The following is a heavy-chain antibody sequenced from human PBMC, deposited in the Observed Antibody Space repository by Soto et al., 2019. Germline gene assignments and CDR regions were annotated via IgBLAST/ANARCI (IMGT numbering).Heavy chain of an antibody. CDR1: GGTFGSYA. V-gene: IGHV1-69*13. Sequence: SVKVSCKASGGTFGSYAISWVRQAPGQGLEWMGGIIPIFGTANYAQKFQGRVTITADESTSTAYMELSSLRSEDTAVYYCARVVEMATIDYNWFDPWGQGTLVTVPQ. CDR2: IIPIFGTA. J-gene: IGHJ5*02. CDR3: ARVVEMATIDYNWFDP. D-gene: IGHD5-12*01.